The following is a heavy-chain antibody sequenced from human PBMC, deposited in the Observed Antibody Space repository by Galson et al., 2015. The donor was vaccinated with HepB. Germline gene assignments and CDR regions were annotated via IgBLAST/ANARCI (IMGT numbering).Heavy chain of an antibody. J-gene: IGHJ4*02. CDR1: GYTSTNYD. V-gene: IGHV1-3*01. Sequence: SVKVSCKASGYTSTNYDIHWVRQAPGQRLEWMALINAGNGDTKYSQRFQARVTVTRDTSASTSYMELSGLTSEDTALYYCARIDCTGTSCYFYYFDYWGQGTLVTVSS. CDR3: ARIDCTGTSCYFYYFDY. CDR2: INAGNGDT. D-gene: IGHD2-2*01.